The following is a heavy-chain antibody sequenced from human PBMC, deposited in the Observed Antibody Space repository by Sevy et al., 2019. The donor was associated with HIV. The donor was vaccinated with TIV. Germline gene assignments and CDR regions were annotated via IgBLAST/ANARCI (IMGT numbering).Heavy chain of an antibody. V-gene: IGHV3-49*03. J-gene: IGHJ4*02. CDR3: TRRASRVYGDHLNLY. D-gene: IGHD2-21*02. Sequence: GGSLRLSCTASGFTFGDYAMSWFRQAPGRGLEWVGFIRSETYGETTEHAASVKGRFTVSRDDSKSIVYLQMNSLKTEETAVYYCTRRASRVYGDHLNLYWGQGTLVTVSS. CDR2: IRSETYGETT. CDR1: GFTFGDYA.